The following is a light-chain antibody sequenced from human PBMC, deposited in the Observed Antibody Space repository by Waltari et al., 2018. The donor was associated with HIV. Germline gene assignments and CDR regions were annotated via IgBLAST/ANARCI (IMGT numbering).Light chain of an antibody. V-gene: IGKV3-20*01. CDR2: DAS. Sequence: EIVLTQSPGTLSLSPGERATLSGRASQSVSSSSLAWYQQKPGQAPRLLIYDASSRATGIPDRFSGTGSGTDFTLTISRLEPEDFAVYYCQQYGTSPLTFGGGTKVEIK. CDR3: QQYGTSPLT. CDR1: QSVSSSS. J-gene: IGKJ4*01.